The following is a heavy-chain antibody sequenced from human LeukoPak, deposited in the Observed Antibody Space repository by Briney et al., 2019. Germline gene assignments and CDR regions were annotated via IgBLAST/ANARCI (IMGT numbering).Heavy chain of an antibody. J-gene: IGHJ5*02. V-gene: IGHV3-33*01. CDR1: GFTFCSYG. CDR2: IWYDGSNK. CDR3: ARDACSSTSCYEIDP. Sequence: GRSLRLSCAASGFTFCSYGMHWVRQAPGKGLEWVAVIWYDGSNKYYADSVKGRFTISRDNSKNTLYLQMNSLRAEDTAVYYCARDACSSTSCYEIDPWGQGTLVTVSS. D-gene: IGHD2-2*01.